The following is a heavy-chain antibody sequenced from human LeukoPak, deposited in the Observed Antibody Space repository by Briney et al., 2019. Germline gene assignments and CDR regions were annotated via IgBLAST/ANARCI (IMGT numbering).Heavy chain of an antibody. Sequence: GGSLRLSCVASGFTFSSYAMSWVRQAPGKGLEWVSAISGSGGSTYYADSVKGRFTISRDNSKNTLYLQMNSLRAEDTAVYYCAKALDDYVWGSYADDYWGQGTLVTVSS. CDR1: GFTFSSYA. D-gene: IGHD3-16*01. V-gene: IGHV3-23*01. J-gene: IGHJ4*02. CDR2: ISGSGGST. CDR3: AKALDDYVWGSYADDY.